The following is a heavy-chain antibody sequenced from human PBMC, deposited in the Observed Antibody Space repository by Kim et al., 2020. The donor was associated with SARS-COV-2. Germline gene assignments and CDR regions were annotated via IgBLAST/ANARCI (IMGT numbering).Heavy chain of an antibody. V-gene: IGHV4-59*01. CDR1: INTAY. J-gene: IGHJ5*02. D-gene: IGHD3-10*01. Sequence: INTAYWSWYGQPPGKELEWIGIIFYSVITNSNPYLKSRVTILVDTSKNQFSLELSSVTAAGTAVYYWARYYYASGSPLWFDPWSQGTLVTVYS. CDR2: IFYSVIT. CDR3: ARYYYASGSPLWFDP.